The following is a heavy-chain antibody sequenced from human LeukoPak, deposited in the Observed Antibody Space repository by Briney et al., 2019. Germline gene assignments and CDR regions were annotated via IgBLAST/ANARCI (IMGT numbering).Heavy chain of an antibody. V-gene: IGHV1-2*02. D-gene: IGHD3-22*01. CDR3: ARARSRRNYDSSGRLGAGAAFDI. J-gene: IGHJ3*02. CDR1: GYTFTGYY. Sequence: ASVKVSCKASGYTFTGYYMYWVRQAPGQGLEWMGWINPNSGGTNYAQKFQGRVTMTRDTSISTAYMELSRLRSDDTAVYYCARARSRRNYDSSGRLGAGAAFDIWGQGTMVTVSS. CDR2: INPNSGGT.